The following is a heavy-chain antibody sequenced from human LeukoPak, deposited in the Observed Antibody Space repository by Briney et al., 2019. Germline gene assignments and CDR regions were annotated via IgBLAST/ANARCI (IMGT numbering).Heavy chain of an antibody. J-gene: IGHJ5*02. CDR2: IYTSGST. CDR3: ARGVTVTTWDPWFDT. Sequence: SETLSLTXSVSGGSISSSSYYWSWIWQPAGKGLEWIGRIYTSGSTKYNPSLKGRVTISVDTSKNQFSLKLNSVTAADTAVYYCARGVTVTTWDPWFDTWGQGTLVTVSS. D-gene: IGHD1-20*01. V-gene: IGHV4-61*02. CDR1: GGSISSSSYY.